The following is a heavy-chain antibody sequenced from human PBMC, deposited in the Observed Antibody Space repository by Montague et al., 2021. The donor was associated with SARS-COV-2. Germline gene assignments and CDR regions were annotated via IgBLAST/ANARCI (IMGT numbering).Heavy chain of an antibody. CDR1: GDSISCRSYY. D-gene: IGHD3-10*01. CDR3: ARMGAEKGILWVGEYDWFDP. CDR2: INKSGNT. J-gene: IGHJ5*02. V-gene: IGHV4-39*07. Sequence: SETLSLTCTVSGDSISCRSYYWGWIRQPPGEGLEWIGEINKSGNTNYNPSLKSRVTISVDTSKNRLSLKVTSVTAADTAVYYCARMGAEKGILWVGEYDWFDPWGQGTLVTVSS.